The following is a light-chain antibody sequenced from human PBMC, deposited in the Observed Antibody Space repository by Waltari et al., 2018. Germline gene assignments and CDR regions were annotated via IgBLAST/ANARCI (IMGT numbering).Light chain of an antibody. CDR2: VNSDGSH. CDR3: QTGGHGTWV. J-gene: IGLJ3*02. Sequence: QLVLTQSPSASASLAASVKLTCTRSSGHSRHALPRHQQHAGKGPRYLMKVNSDGSHSKGDEIPDRFSGSSSGAERYLTISSVQSEDEADYYCQTGGHGTWVFGGGTKLTVL. V-gene: IGLV4-69*01. CDR1: SGHSRHA.